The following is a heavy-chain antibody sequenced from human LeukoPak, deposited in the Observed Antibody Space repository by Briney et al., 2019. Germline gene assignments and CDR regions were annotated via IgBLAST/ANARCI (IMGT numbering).Heavy chain of an antibody. V-gene: IGHV3-33*01. J-gene: IGHJ4*02. CDR1: GFTFSIYG. CDR3: ARDPGSYQVY. Sequence: GGSLRLSCAASGFTFSIYGMHWVRQAPGKGLEWVAVIWYDGSSKYYADSVKGRFTISRDNSKNTLYLQMNSLRAEDTAVYYCARDPGSYQVYWGQGTLVTVSS. D-gene: IGHD3-16*02. CDR2: IWYDGSSK.